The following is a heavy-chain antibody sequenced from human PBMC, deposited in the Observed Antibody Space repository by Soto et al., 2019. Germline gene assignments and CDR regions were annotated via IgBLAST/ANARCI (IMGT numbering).Heavy chain of an antibody. CDR2: IYYSGGT. CDR3: GRYGSGPDNWFDP. Sequence: SETLSLTCTVSGGSISSYYWSWIRQPPGKGLEWIGYIYYSGGTNYNPSLKSRVTISVDTSKNQIFLKLSSVTAADTAVYYCGRYGSGPDNWFDPWGQGTLVTVSS. CDR1: GGSISSYY. J-gene: IGHJ5*02. V-gene: IGHV4-59*01. D-gene: IGHD3-10*01.